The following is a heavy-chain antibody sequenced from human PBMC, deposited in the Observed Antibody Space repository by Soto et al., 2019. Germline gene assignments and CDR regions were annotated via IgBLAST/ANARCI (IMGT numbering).Heavy chain of an antibody. V-gene: IGHV3-53*01. J-gene: IGHJ3*02. CDR2: IYSGGST. D-gene: IGHD2-21*02. Sequence: EVQLVESGGGLIQPGGSLRLSCAACGFAVSSNYMSWFRQAPGKGLEWVSVIYSGGSTYYADSVKGRFTISRDNSKNTLYLQMNSLRAEDTAVYYCARDGAYCGGDCYSDAFDIWGQGTMVTVSS. CDR1: GFAVSSNY. CDR3: ARDGAYCGGDCYSDAFDI.